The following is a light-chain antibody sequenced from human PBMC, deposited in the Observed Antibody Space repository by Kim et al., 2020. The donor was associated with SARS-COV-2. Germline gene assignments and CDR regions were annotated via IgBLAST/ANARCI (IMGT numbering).Light chain of an antibody. CDR2: GAS. CDR1: QSVSSN. J-gene: IGKJ4*01. CDR3: QQYNDWPL. V-gene: IGKV3-15*01. Sequence: EIVMTQSPGTLSVSPVERATLSCRASQSVSSNLAWYQQKPGQAPRLLIYGASTRATGIPARFSGSGSGTEFTLTISSLQSEDIAVYYCQQYNDWPLFGGGTKVDIK.